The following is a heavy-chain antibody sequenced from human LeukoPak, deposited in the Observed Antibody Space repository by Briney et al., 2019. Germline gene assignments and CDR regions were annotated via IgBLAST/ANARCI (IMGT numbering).Heavy chain of an antibody. CDR2: IIPIFGTA. Sequence: SVKVSCKASGGTFSSYAISWMRQAPGQGLEWMGRIIPIFGTANYAQKFQGRVTITTDESTSTAYMELSSLRSEDTAVYYCARRHPWEWEDAFDIWGQGTMVTVSS. CDR3: ARRHPWEWEDAFDI. CDR1: GGTFSSYA. V-gene: IGHV1-69*05. J-gene: IGHJ3*02. D-gene: IGHD1-26*01.